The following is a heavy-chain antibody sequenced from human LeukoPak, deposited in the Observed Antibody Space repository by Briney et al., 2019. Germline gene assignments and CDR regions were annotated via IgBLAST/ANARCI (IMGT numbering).Heavy chain of an antibody. J-gene: IGHJ5*02. CDR1: GFTFSNHA. Sequence: GGSLRLSCAASGFTFSNHAMSWVRQAPGKGLEWVAAISGSGGSTFYADSVKGRFTISRDNSKNTLYLQMNSLRAEDTAVYYCAGVAIRYCSTTSCYWFDPWGQGTLVTVSS. CDR2: ISGSGGST. V-gene: IGHV3-23*01. D-gene: IGHD2-2*01. CDR3: AGVAIRYCSTTSCYWFDP.